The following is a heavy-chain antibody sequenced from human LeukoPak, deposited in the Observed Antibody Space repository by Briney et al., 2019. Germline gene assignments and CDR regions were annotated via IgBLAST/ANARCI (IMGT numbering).Heavy chain of an antibody. CDR2: ISSSGSDT. D-gene: IGHD3-22*01. CDR1: GFTFSSYA. CDR3: ARHIYDSGGYRIDY. V-gene: IGHV3-23*01. J-gene: IGHJ4*02. Sequence: GGSLRLSCAASGFTFSSYAMSWVRQAPGKGLEWVSAISSSGSDTYHADSVKGRFTISRDKSKNTLYLQMNSLRAEDTAVYYCARHIYDSGGYRIDYWGQGTLVTVSS.